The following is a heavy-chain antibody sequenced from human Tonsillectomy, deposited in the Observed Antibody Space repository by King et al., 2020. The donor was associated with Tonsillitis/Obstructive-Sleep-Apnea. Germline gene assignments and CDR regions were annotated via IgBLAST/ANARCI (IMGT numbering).Heavy chain of an antibody. J-gene: IGHJ3*02. CDR2: INHSGYT. CDR1: GGSFSGSY. Sequence: VKLQQWGAGLLKPSETLSLTCAVYGGSFSGSYWSWIRQPPGKGLEYIGEINHSGYTNYNPSLNNRVTISLDTSKNQFSLKLSSVTAADTAVYYCARSSPAAYDAFDIWGQGTMVTVSS. D-gene: IGHD2-2*01. V-gene: IGHV4-34*01. CDR3: ARSSPAAYDAFDI.